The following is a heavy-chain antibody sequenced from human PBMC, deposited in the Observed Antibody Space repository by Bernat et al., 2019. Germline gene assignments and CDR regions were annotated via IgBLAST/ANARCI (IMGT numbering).Heavy chain of an antibody. CDR1: GFTFSTYW. J-gene: IGHJ4*02. CDR2: INHDESEK. CDR3: ARWGFHGGLDY. D-gene: IGHD7-27*01. V-gene: IGHV3-7*01. Sequence: EVQLVESGGGLVQPGGSLRLSCGASGFTFSTYWMGWVRQAPGKGLEWVAYINHDESEKTYVDSVKGRFTISRDNAKNSLYLQMNSLRDEDTAVYYCARWGFHGGLDYWGQGTLVTVSS.